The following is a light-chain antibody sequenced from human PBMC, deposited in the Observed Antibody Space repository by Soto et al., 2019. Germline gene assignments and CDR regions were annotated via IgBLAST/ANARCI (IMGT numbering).Light chain of an antibody. CDR3: QQAASFPIT. CDR1: QSIGTW. J-gene: IGKJ5*01. V-gene: IGKV1-12*01. Sequence: EIEITQSPATLSASVGDRVTITCRASQSIGTWLAWYQQKPGKAPHLLIYTGSSLQSGVPSRFSGSGSGTDFTLTINSLQPEDFATYYCQQAASFPITFGQGTRLEI. CDR2: TGS.